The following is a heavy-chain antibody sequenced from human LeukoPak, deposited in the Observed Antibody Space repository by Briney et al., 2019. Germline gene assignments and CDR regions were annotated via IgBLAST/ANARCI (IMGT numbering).Heavy chain of an antibody. D-gene: IGHD1-26*01. V-gene: IGHV4-31*03. CDR3: ASIDSGSYSSYWYFDL. CDR2: IYYSGST. CDR1: GGSISSGGYY. Sequence: SETLSLTCTVSGGSISSGGYYWSWIRQHPGKGLEWIGYIYYSGSTHYNPSLKSRVTISVDTSKNQYSLKLRSVTAEDAAVYYCASIDSGSYSSYWYFDLWGRGTLVTVSS. J-gene: IGHJ2*01.